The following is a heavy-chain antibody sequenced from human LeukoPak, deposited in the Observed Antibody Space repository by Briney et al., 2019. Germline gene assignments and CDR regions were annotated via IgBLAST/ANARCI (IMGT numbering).Heavy chain of an antibody. V-gene: IGHV3-21*06. D-gene: IGHD6-13*01. CDR3: AKTGIAPSGLLS. CDR2: ISDTSNDI. Sequence: PGGSLRLSCAAFEFSFRSYSMNWVRQAPGKALEWVSIISDTSNDIHYSDSVKGRFTVSRDNARNSLYLQMNSLRVEDTAVYYCAKTGIAPSGLLSWGQGTLVTVSS. CDR1: EFSFRSYS. J-gene: IGHJ5*02.